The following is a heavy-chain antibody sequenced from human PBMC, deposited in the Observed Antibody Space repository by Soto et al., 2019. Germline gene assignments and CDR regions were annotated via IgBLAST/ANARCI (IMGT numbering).Heavy chain of an antibody. CDR3: ARLPRGYNWNDRYFDY. CDR2: IYYSGST. V-gene: IGHV4-39*01. J-gene: IGHJ4*02. Sequence: SETLSLTCTVSGGSISSSSYYWGWIRQPPGKGLEWIGSIYYSGSTYYNPSLKSRVTISVDTSKNQFSLKLSSVTAADTAVYYCARLPRGYNWNDRYFDYWGQGTLVTVSS. CDR1: GGSISSSSYY. D-gene: IGHD1-20*01.